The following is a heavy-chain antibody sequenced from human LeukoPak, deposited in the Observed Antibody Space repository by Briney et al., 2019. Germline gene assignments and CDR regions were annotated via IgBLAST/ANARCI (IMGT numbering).Heavy chain of an antibody. CDR1: GGSFSGYY. CDR2: INHSGST. Sequence: SETLSLTCAVYGGSFSGYYWSWIRQPPGKGLEWIGEINHSGSTNYNPSLKSRVTISVDTSKNQFSLKLSSVTAADTAVYYCARFLSRGLRDYYGMDVWGQGTTVTVSS. CDR3: ARFLSRGLRDYYGMDV. D-gene: IGHD5-12*01. J-gene: IGHJ6*02. V-gene: IGHV4-34*01.